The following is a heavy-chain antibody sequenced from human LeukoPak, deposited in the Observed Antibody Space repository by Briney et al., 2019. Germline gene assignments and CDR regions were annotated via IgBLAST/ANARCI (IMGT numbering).Heavy chain of an antibody. CDR2: IYIGGDT. D-gene: IGHD5-24*01. CDR3: ARVPPPFTMYYMDV. V-gene: IGHV3-53*01. Sequence: GSLRLSCAASGFTVSGSYMIWVRQAPGKGLEWVSLIYIGGDTYYADSVKGRFTISRDSSKNTVSLQMNSLRAEDTAIYFCARVPPPFTMYYMDVWGKGTPVIVSS. CDR1: GFTVSGSY. J-gene: IGHJ6*03.